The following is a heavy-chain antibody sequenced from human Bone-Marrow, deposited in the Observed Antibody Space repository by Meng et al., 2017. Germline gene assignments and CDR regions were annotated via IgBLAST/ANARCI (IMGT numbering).Heavy chain of an antibody. CDR3: ASPLSSSWA. CDR2: IYPGDSET. V-gene: IGHV5-51*01. CDR1: GYSFTSYW. Sequence: KVSCKGSGYSFTSYWIGWVRQTPGKGLEWMGIIYPGDSETRYSPSFQGQVTISADKSIATAYLQWSSLKASDTAMYFCASPLSSSWAWGQGTLVTVSS. J-gene: IGHJ5*02. D-gene: IGHD6-13*01.